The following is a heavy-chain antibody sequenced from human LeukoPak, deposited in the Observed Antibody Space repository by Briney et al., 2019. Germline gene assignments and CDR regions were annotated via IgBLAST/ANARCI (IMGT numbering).Heavy chain of an antibody. Sequence: GGSLRPSCVASGFTFSSYAMHWVRQAPGKGLEWVAVISYDGSNKYYTDSVKGRFTISRDNSKNTLYLQMNSLRAEDTAVYYCARGNSSGWYLFDYWSQGTLVTVSS. CDR1: GFTFSSYA. CDR2: ISYDGSNK. J-gene: IGHJ4*02. CDR3: ARGNSSGWYLFDY. D-gene: IGHD6-19*01. V-gene: IGHV3-30*04.